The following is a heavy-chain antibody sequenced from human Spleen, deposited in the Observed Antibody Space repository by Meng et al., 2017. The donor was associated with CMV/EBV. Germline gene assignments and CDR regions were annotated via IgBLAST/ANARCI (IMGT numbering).Heavy chain of an antibody. CDR2: IYPGDSDT. CDR3: AKQDWNDVPDY. V-gene: IGHV5-51*01. J-gene: IGHJ4*02. Sequence: GESLKISCKASGYSYTNYWIGWVRQLPGKGLEWMGLIYPGDSDTRYSPSFQGQVTISVDKSISTAYLQWNSLKASDTAMYYCAKQDWNDVPDYWGQGTLVTVSS. CDR1: GYSYTNYW. D-gene: IGHD1-1*01.